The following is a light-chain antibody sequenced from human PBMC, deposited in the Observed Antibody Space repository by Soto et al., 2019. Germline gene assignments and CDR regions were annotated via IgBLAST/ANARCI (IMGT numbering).Light chain of an antibody. CDR3: QQLNSYPWT. CDR2: AAS. CDR1: QGISSY. Sequence: DIQMTQSPSSLSASVLDRVTITCRASQGISSYLAWYQQKPGKAPKLLIYAASTLQSGVPSRFSGSGSGTDFTLTISSLQPEDFATYYCQQLNSYPWTFGQGTKVDIK. J-gene: IGKJ1*01. V-gene: IGKV1-9*01.